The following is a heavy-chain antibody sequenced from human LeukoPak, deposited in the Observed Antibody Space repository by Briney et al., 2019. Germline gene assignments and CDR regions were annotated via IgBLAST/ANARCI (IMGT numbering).Heavy chain of an antibody. CDR1: GFTITAYA. Sequence: HPGGSLRLSCAASGFTITAYAMSWVRQSPGKGLEWVSGIGISSEYIHYADSVKGRFTISRDNSRNTVYLEMSSLRAEDAAVYYCTKDPNGDYVGAFDTWGQGTMVIASS. CDR3: TKDPNGDYVGAFDT. V-gene: IGHV3-23*01. D-gene: IGHD4-17*01. J-gene: IGHJ3*02. CDR2: IGISSEYI.